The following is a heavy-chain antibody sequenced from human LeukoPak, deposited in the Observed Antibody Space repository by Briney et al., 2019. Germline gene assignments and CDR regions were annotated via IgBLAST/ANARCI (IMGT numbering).Heavy chain of an antibody. CDR1: GGSFSGYY. J-gene: IGHJ5*02. V-gene: IGHV4-34*01. CDR2: INHSGST. D-gene: IGHD3-10*01. Sequence: SETLSLTCAVYGGSFSGYYWSWLRQPPGKGLEGIGEINHSGSTNYNPSLKSRVTISVDTSKNQFSLKLSSVTAADTAVYYCARKPLRRYYGSAWFDPWGQGTLVTVSS. CDR3: ARKPLRRYYGSAWFDP.